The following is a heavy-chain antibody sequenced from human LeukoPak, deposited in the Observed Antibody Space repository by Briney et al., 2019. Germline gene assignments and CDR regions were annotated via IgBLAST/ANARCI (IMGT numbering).Heavy chain of an antibody. CDR1: GYTFTTYG. CDR3: ARDYGSGSYRFDY. CDR2: IDAYNGNT. J-gene: IGHJ4*02. D-gene: IGHD3-10*01. Sequence: GASVKVSCKASGYTFTTYGISWVRQAPGQGLEGMGWIDAYNGNTKYAQKLQGRVSMTTDTSTSTAYMELRSLRSDDTAVYYCARDYGSGSYRFDYWGQGTLVTVSS. V-gene: IGHV1-18*01.